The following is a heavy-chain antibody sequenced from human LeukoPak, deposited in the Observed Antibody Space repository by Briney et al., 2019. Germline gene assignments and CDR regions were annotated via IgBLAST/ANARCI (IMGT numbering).Heavy chain of an antibody. D-gene: IGHD6-13*01. Sequence: KPGGSLRLSCAASGFTFRRHTMNWVRQAPGKGLEWVAVISSDGRDKYHADSVKGRFTISRDNSKNTMYLQMNSLRAEDTAVYHCAKDGDIGAAGYYFDHWGQGTLVTVSS. J-gene: IGHJ4*02. CDR2: ISSDGRDK. CDR1: GFTFRRHT. CDR3: AKDGDIGAAGYYFDH. V-gene: IGHV3-30*04.